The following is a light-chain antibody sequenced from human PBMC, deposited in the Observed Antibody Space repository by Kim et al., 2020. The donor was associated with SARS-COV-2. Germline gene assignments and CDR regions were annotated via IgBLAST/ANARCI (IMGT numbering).Light chain of an antibody. J-gene: IGKJ4*01. CDR3: QQRSNWHPLT. V-gene: IGKV3-11*01. CDR2: DAS. CDR1: QGVSSY. Sequence: SPGERAAPSCRASQGVSSYLAWYQHKPGQAPRLLIYDASTRATGIPARCSGSGSGTDFTLTISSLEPEDFAVYYCQQRSNWHPLTFGGGTKVDIK.